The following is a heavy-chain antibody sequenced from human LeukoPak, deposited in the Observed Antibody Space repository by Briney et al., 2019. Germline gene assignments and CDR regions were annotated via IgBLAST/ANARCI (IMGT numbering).Heavy chain of an antibody. CDR1: GFALSTNGGA. J-gene: IGHJ4*02. CDR3: AHRLSSAAAFDS. Sequence: SGPTLFNPTQTLTLTCTFSGFALSTNGGAVFCIRQPPGKALEGPALIYWDAEKPYSPSLKSRLTITKDTSKNQVVLTMTNMDPVDTATYYCAHRLSSAAAFDSWGQGTLVTVSS. CDR2: IYWDAEK. D-gene: IGHD6-13*01. V-gene: IGHV2-5*02.